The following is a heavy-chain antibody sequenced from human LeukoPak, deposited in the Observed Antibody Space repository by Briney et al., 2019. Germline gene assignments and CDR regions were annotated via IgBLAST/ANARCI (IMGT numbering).Heavy chain of an antibody. Sequence: PSETLSLTCAVYGGSFSNYYWSWIRQPPGKGLEWIGEINDSGRINYDPSLMSRVTVSVDTSKNQFSLRLTSVTATDTAVYYCARRWNYGRNYYIDVWGNGATVSVSS. V-gene: IGHV4-34*01. CDR3: ARRWNYGRNYYIDV. CDR2: INDSGRI. D-gene: IGHD1-7*01. CDR1: GGSFSNYY. J-gene: IGHJ6*03.